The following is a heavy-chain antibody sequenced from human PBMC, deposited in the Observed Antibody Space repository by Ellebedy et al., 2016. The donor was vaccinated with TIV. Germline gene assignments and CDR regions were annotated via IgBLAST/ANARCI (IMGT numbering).Heavy chain of an antibody. CDR1: GYTFTSYG. CDR2: ISAYNGNT. Sequence: ASVKVSCXASGYTFTSYGISWVRQAPGQGLEWMGWISAYNGNTNYAQKLQGRVTITADESTSTAYMELSSLRSEDTAVYYCASRTTGTPVELDYWGQGTLVTVSS. D-gene: IGHD1-1*01. V-gene: IGHV1-18*01. J-gene: IGHJ4*02. CDR3: ASRTTGTPVELDY.